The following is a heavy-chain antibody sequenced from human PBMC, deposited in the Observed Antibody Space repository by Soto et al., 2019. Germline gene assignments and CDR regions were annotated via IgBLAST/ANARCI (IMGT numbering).Heavy chain of an antibody. CDR2: IRSKANNYAT. D-gene: IGHD2-21*02. CDR1: GFTFSGSA. V-gene: IGHV3-73*02. Sequence: EVQLVESGGGLVQPGGSLELSCAASGFTFSGSAMHWVRQASGKGLEWVGRIRSKANNYATVYAASVKGRFTISRDDSKNTAHLQMNSLKTEDTAVYYCARHALQYCGGDCYLLPYFDLWGRGTLVTVSS. CDR3: ARHALQYCGGDCYLLPYFDL. J-gene: IGHJ2*01.